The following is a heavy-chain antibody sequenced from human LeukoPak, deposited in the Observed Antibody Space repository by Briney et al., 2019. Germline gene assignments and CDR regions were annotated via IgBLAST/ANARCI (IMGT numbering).Heavy chain of an antibody. D-gene: IGHD2-2*03. J-gene: IGHJ6*02. CDR3: AKVPWIDYYYGMDV. Sequence: GGSLRLSCAASGFTVSSNYMSWVRQAPGKGLEWVSAISGSGGSTYYADSVKGRFTISRDNSKNTLYLQMNSLRAEDTAVYYCAKVPWIDYYYGMDVWGQGTTVTVAS. V-gene: IGHV3-23*01. CDR1: GFTVSSNY. CDR2: ISGSGGST.